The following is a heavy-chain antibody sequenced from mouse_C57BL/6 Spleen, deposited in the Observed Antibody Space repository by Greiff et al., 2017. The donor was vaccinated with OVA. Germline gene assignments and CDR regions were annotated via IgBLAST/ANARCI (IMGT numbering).Heavy chain of an antibody. V-gene: IGHV14-1*01. CDR1: GFNIKDYY. Sequence: EVQLQQSGAELVRPGASVKLSCTASGFNIKDYYMHWVKQRPEQGLEWIGRIDPEDGDTEYAPKFQGKATMTADTSSNTAYLQLSILTSADTAVYYCTTGYGSSGGYFDVWGTGTTVTVSS. CDR2: IDPEDGDT. D-gene: IGHD1-1*01. CDR3: TTGYGSSGGYFDV. J-gene: IGHJ1*03.